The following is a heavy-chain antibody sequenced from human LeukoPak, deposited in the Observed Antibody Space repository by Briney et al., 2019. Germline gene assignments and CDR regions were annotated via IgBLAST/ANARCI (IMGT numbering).Heavy chain of an antibody. Sequence: QTLSLTCAISGDSVSSNSAAWNWSRQSPSRGLEWLGRTYYRSKWYNDYAVSVKSRITINPDTSKNQFSLQLNSVTPEDTAVYYCASGSVTSDGAFDIWGQGTMVTVSS. CDR2: TYYRSKWYN. J-gene: IGHJ3*02. D-gene: IGHD4-17*01. CDR1: GDSVSSNSAA. CDR3: ASGSVTSDGAFDI. V-gene: IGHV6-1*01.